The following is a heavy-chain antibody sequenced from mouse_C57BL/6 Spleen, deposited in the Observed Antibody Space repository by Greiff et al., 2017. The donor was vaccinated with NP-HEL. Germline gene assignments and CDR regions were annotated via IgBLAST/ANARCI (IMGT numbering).Heavy chain of an antibody. D-gene: IGHD3-1*01. J-gene: IGHJ4*01. CDR1: GFNIKDYY. CDR2: IDPEDGET. Sequence: EVKLMESGAELVKPGASVKLSCTASGFNIKDYYMHWVKQRTEQGLEWIGRIDPEDGETKYAPKFQGTATITADTSSNTSYLQLSSLTSEDTVVYYCARSGIGLYAMDYWGQGTSVTVSS. V-gene: IGHV14-2*01. CDR3: ARSGIGLYAMDY.